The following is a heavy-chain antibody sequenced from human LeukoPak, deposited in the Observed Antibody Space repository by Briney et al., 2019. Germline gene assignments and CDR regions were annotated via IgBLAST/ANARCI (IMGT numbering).Heavy chain of an antibody. CDR1: GFTVSSSF. CDR3: AWGRGSSNGYVDQ. D-gene: IGHD3-10*02. Sequence: GGSLRLSCAASGFTVSSSFMVWVRQAPGKGLEWVSVIYGGGDIYCVDSVKGRFTISRDNSKNTLYLQMNSLRAEETAVYYCAWGRGSSNGYVDQWGQGTLVTVSS. CDR2: IYGGGDI. V-gene: IGHV3-53*01. J-gene: IGHJ4*02.